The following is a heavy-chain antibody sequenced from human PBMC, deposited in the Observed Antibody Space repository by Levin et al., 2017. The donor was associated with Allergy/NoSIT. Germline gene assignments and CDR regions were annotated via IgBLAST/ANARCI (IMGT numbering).Heavy chain of an antibody. CDR2: VWYDGFNK. V-gene: IGHV3-33*01. CDR1: GFAFSTYG. CDR3: ARAFQQYLHDAFDI. D-gene: IGHD2-2*01. Sequence: PGGSLRLSCAASGFAFSTYGMHWVRQAPGKGLEWVAVVWYDGFNKYYADSVKGRFTISRDNSKNTLFLQMNSLRAEDTAVYYCARAFQQYLHDAFDIWGQGTMVTVSS. J-gene: IGHJ3*02.